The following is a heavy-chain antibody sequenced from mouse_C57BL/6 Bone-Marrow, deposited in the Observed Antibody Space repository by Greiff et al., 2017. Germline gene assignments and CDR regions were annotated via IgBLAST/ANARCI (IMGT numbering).Heavy chain of an antibody. CDR2: IYYSGTI. V-gene: IGHV3-5*01. D-gene: IGHD1-1*01. CDR3: ARDGDGSSSYYYAMDY. J-gene: IGHJ4*01. CDR1: GISITTGNYR. Sequence: VQLKESGPGLVKPSQTVFLTCTVTGISITTGNYRWSWIRQFPGNKLEWIGYIYYSGTITYNPSLTSRTTITRDTPKNQFFLEMNSLTAEDTATYYCARDGDGSSSYYYAMDYWGQGTSVTVSS.